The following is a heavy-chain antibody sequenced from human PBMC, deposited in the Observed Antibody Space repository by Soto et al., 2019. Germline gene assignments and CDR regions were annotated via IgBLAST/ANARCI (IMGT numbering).Heavy chain of an antibody. D-gene: IGHD4-17*01. V-gene: IGHV1-69*12. Sequence: QVQLVQSGAEVKKPGSSVKVSCKASGGTFSSYAISWVRQAPGQGLEWMGGIIPIFGTANYAQKFQGRVTITAXXSXSXXYMELSSLRSEDTAVYYCARGGATVTNQPYWYFDLWGRGTLVTVSS. J-gene: IGHJ2*01. CDR1: GGTFSSYA. CDR3: ARGGATVTNQPYWYFDL. CDR2: IIPIFGTA.